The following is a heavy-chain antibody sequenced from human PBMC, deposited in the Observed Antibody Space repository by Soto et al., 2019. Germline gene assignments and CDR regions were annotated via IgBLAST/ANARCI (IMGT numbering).Heavy chain of an antibody. CDR2: IIPFHGVT. CDR1: GGTFSPYT. CDR3: TWDWEITVSTLSLGGF. J-gene: IGHJ4*02. Sequence: QVQLVQSGAEVKKPGSSVKVSCKASGGTFSPYTINWVRHAPGQGLEWMGRIIPFHGVTYYAQKFQARVTITEDKSTSTAYMELRGLRFEDTAMYYCTWDWEITVSTLSLGGFWGRGTLVTVSS. D-gene: IGHD3-9*01. V-gene: IGHV1-69*02.